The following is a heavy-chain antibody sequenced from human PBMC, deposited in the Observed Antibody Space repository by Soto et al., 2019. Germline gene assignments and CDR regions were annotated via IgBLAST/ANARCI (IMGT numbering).Heavy chain of an antibody. Sequence: SETLSLTCTVSGGSISTYYWSWIRQPPGKGLEWIGYIYYSGSTSYNPSLKSRVTISVDTSKNQFSLELRSVTAADTAVYYCASDRSSGWDQGYGMDVWGQGTTVTVSS. CDR3: ASDRSSGWDQGYGMDV. D-gene: IGHD6-19*01. J-gene: IGHJ6*02. V-gene: IGHV4-59*01. CDR2: IYYSGST. CDR1: GGSISTYY.